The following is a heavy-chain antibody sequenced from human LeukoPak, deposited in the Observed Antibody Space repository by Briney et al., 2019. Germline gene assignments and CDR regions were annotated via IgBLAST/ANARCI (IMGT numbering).Heavy chain of an antibody. V-gene: IGHV3-48*04. D-gene: IGHD3-10*02. CDR1: GFSFSAYS. Sequence: GGSLRLSCAASGFSFSAYSMNWVRQAPGKGLEWVSYISSSGSTIYYADSVKGRFTISRDNAKNSLYLQMNSLRAEDTAVYYCAELGITMIGGVWGKGTTVTISS. CDR2: ISSSGSTI. CDR3: AELGITMIGGV. J-gene: IGHJ6*04.